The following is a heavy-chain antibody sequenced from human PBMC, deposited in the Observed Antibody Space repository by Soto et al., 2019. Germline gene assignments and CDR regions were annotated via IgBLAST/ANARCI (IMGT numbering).Heavy chain of an antibody. CDR3: ARRFEVVWFVP. V-gene: IGHV1-3*01. D-gene: IGHD2-2*01. Sequence: ASVKVSCKASGYTFTSYAMHRVRQAPGQRLEWMGWINAGNGNTKYSQKFQGRVTITRDTSASTAYMELSSLRSEDTAVYYCARRFEVVWFVPWGQGTLVTVSS. J-gene: IGHJ5*02. CDR2: INAGNGNT. CDR1: GYTFTSYA.